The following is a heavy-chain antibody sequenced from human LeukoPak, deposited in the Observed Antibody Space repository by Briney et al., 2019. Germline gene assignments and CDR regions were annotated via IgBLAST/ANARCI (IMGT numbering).Heavy chain of an antibody. V-gene: IGHV1-2*02. J-gene: IGHJ5*02. CDR1: GYTFTGYY. CDR2: INPNSGGT. Sequence: ASVKVSCKASGYTFTGYYMHWVRQAPGQGLEWMGWINPNSGGTNYAQKFQGRVTMTRDTSISTAYMELSRLRSDDTAVYYCARGARGPWYVPAAMGYSDPWGQGTLVTVSS. CDR3: ARGARGPWYVPAAMGYSDP. D-gene: IGHD2-2*01.